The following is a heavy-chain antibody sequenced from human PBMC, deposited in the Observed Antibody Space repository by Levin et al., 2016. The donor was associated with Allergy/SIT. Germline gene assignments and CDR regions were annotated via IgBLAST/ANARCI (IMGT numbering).Heavy chain of an antibody. Sequence: GESLKISCAASGLTFSRSSMIWVRQAPGKGLEWVSSISRNSSYIYYADSVQGRVTISRDNAKNSLYLQITSLRAEDTAVYYCTRDRDSGYNRVFDYWGQGTLVTVSS. J-gene: IGHJ4*02. CDR1: GLTFSRSS. V-gene: IGHV3-21*01. CDR2: ISRNSSYI. D-gene: IGHD5-12*01. CDR3: TRDRDSGYNRVFDY.